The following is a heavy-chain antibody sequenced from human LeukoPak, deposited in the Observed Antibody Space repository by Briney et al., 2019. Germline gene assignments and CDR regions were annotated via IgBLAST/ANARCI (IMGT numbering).Heavy chain of an antibody. D-gene: IGHD4-17*01. Sequence: EGSLRLSCAASGFTFSSYAMSWVRQAPGKGLEWVSAISGSGGSTYYADSVKGRFTISRDNSKHTLYLQMNSLRAEDTAVYYCARDLETTVTTLNYWGQGTLVTVSS. CDR3: ARDLETTVTTLNY. J-gene: IGHJ4*02. V-gene: IGHV3-23*01. CDR2: ISGSGGST. CDR1: GFTFSSYA.